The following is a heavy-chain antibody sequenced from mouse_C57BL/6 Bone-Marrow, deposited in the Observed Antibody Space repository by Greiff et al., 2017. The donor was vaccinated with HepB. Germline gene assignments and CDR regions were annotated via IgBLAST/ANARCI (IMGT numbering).Heavy chain of an antibody. Sequence: QVQLKQPGAELVKPGASVKLSCKASGYTFTSYWMHWVKQRPGQGLEWIGMIHPNSGSTNYNEKFKSKATLTVDKSSSTAYMQLSSLTSEDSAVYYCARLRPNAMDYWGQGTSVTVSS. CDR1: GYTFTSYW. CDR3: ARLRPNAMDY. D-gene: IGHD2-12*01. CDR2: IHPNSGST. V-gene: IGHV1-64*01. J-gene: IGHJ4*01.